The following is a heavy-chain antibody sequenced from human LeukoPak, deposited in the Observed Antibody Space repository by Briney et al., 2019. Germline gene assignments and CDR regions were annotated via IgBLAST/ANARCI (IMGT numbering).Heavy chain of an antibody. CDR3: ARGGTIFGVVDLDY. CDR2: IYYSGST. V-gene: IGHV4-59*01. CDR1: GGSISSYY. J-gene: IGHJ4*02. Sequence: SETLSLTCTVSGGSISSYYWSWIRQPPGKGLEWIGYIYYSGSTNYNPSLKSRVTISVDTSKNQFSLKLSSVTAADTAVYYYARGGTIFGVVDLDYWGQGTLVTVSS. D-gene: IGHD3-3*01.